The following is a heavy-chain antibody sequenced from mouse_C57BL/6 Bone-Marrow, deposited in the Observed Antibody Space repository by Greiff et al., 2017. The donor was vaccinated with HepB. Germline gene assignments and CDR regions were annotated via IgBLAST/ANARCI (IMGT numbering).Heavy chain of an antibody. CDR2: INPSTGGT. J-gene: IGHJ3*01. CDR1: GYSFTGYY. CDR3: ARFGFAY. Sequence: VQLQQSGPELVKPGASVKISCKASGYSFTGYYMNWVKQSPEKSLEWIGEINPSTGGTTYNQKFKAKATLTVDKSSSTAYMQLKSLTSEDSAVYYCARFGFAYWGQGTLVTVSA. V-gene: IGHV1-42*01.